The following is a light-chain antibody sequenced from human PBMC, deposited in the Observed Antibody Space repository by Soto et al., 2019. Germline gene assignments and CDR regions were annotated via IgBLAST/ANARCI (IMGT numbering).Light chain of an antibody. V-gene: IGKV3-11*01. Sequence: EIVLTQSPGTLSLSPWERATLSCRASQSVGTTLAWYQQKPGQAPRLLIYDASNRATGIPARFSGSGSGTDFTLTISSLEPEDFAVYYCQQRSNWPPTFGGGTKVDIK. CDR2: DAS. CDR3: QQRSNWPPT. CDR1: QSVGTT. J-gene: IGKJ4*01.